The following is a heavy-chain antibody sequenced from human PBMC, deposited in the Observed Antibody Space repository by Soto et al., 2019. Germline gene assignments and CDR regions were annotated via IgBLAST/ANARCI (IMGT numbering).Heavy chain of an antibody. V-gene: IGHV4-59*01. CDR1: GGSISSYY. Sequence: PSETLSLTCTVSGGSISSYYWSWIRQPPGKGLEWIGYIYYSGSTNYNPSLKSRVTISVDTSKNQFSLKLSSVTAADTAVYYCATENSRSWYHWFDTWGHGTLVTVSS. D-gene: IGHD6-13*01. CDR3: ATENSRSWYHWFDT. CDR2: IYYSGST. J-gene: IGHJ5*01.